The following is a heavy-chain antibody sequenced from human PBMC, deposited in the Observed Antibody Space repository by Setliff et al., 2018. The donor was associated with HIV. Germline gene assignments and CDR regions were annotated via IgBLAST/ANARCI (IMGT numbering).Heavy chain of an antibody. D-gene: IGHD6-19*01. CDR2: IKQDGGEK. V-gene: IGHV3-7*01. CDR1: GGSISSSNW. Sequence: PSETLSLTCAVSGGSISSSNWWSWVRQPPGKGLEWVANIKQDGGEKYYADSVKGRFTISRDNSKNTLYLQMNSLRAEDTAVYYCAKDPNMYSSGWYGYWGQGTLVTVSS. CDR3: AKDPNMYSSGWYGY. J-gene: IGHJ4*02.